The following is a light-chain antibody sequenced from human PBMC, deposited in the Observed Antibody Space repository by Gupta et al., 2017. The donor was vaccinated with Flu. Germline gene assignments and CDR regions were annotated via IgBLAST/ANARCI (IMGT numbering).Light chain of an antibody. CDR3: QVGEGNGNRTLWV. CDR1: LGSKS. Sequence: SYVLTQPPSVSVAPGHTAPITSGGNLGSKSVDWYQQKPGQAPGLVVRDDTDRPSGITGRASGSTSATAATMTISGVEAGEEADDYCQVGEGNGNRTLWVFGGGTKLTVL. V-gene: IGLV3-21*02. CDR2: DDT. J-gene: IGLJ3*02.